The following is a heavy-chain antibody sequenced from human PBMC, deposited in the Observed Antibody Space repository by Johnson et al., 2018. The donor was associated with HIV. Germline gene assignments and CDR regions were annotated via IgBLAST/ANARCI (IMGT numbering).Heavy chain of an antibody. V-gene: IGHV3-30*04. CDR1: GFTFSSYA. Sequence: QVQLVESGGGVVQPGRSLRLSCAASGFTFSSYAMYWVRQAPGKGLEWVPFILSDGSNKYYADSVKGRLTISRDNSKNTLYQQMNSLRAEDTAMYYCARGGAFDIWGQGTMVTVSS. CDR3: ARGGAFDI. CDR2: ILSDGSNK. J-gene: IGHJ3*02.